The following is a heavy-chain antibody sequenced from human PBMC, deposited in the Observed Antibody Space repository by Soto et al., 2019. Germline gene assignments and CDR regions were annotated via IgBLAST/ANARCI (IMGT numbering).Heavy chain of an antibody. J-gene: IGHJ4*02. CDR2: ISSNSATI. CDR3: VKDMKWGGMTTIHYFDS. CDR1: GFIADDYA. Sequence: EVQLVESGGGLVQPGRSLRLSCVASGFIADDYAMHWVRQAPGKGMEWVSGISSNSATINYADSVKGRFTISRDNAKNSLFLQMNSLRPEDTAFYYCVKDMKWGGMTTIHYFDSWGQGTLVTVSS. D-gene: IGHD4-17*01. V-gene: IGHV3-9*02.